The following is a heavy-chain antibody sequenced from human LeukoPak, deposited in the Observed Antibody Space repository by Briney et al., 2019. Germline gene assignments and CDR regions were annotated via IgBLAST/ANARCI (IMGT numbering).Heavy chain of an antibody. J-gene: IGHJ5*02. CDR2: IYYSGNT. D-gene: IGHD3-22*01. Sequence: SETLSLTXTVSGGSISSYYWSWIRQPPGKGLEWIGYIYYSGNTNYNPSLKSRVTISVDPSKNQFSLKLSSVTAADTAVYYCASSGDPYSYYYDSSGYLPWGQGTLVTVSS. V-gene: IGHV4-59*01. CDR1: GGSISSYY. CDR3: ASSGDPYSYYYDSSGYLP.